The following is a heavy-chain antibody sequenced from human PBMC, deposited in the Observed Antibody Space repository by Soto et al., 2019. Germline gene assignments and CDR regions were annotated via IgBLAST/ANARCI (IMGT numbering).Heavy chain of an antibody. D-gene: IGHD6-13*01. Sequence: ETLSLPCTVSGGSISSSSCYWGWIRQPPGKGLEWIGSIYYSGSTYYNPSLKSRVTISVDTSKNQFSLKLSSVTAADTAVYYCARQGENGYSSSWFSRNTYYYGMDVWGQGTTV. J-gene: IGHJ6*02. CDR1: GGSISSSSCY. V-gene: IGHV4-39*01. CDR3: ARQGENGYSSSWFSRNTYYYGMDV. CDR2: IYYSGST.